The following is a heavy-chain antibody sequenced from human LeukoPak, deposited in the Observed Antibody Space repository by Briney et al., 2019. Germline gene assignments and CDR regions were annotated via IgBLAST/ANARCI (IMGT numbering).Heavy chain of an antibody. D-gene: IGHD5-24*01. Sequence: GGSLRLSCAASGFTFSSYSMNWVRQAPGKGLEWVSSISSSSSYIYYADSVKGRFTISRDNAKNSLYLQMNSLRAEDTAVYYCARDRLTRDGYNEVFDYWGQGTLVTVSS. CDR2: ISSSSSYI. CDR3: ARDRLTRDGYNEVFDY. CDR1: GFTFSSYS. J-gene: IGHJ4*02. V-gene: IGHV3-21*01.